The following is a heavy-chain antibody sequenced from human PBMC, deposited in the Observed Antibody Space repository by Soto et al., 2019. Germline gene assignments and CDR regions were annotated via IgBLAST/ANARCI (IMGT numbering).Heavy chain of an antibody. CDR3: AQPAMSAMDDFDY. CDR2: IIPIFGTA. CDR1: GGTFSSYA. Sequence: QVQLVQSGAEVKKPGSSVKVSCKASGGTFSSYAISWVRQAPGQGLEWMGGIIPIFGTANYAQKFQGRVTIAADKSTSTANMELSSLRSEDTAVYYCAQPAMSAMDDFDYWGQGTLVTVAS. D-gene: IGHD5-18*01. J-gene: IGHJ4*02. V-gene: IGHV1-69*06.